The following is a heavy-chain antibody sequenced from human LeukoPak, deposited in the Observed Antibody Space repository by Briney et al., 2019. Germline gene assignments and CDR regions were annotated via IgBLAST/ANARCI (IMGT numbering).Heavy chain of an antibody. J-gene: IGHJ4*02. CDR1: GLTVSSNY. Sequence: GGSLRLSCAASGLTVSSNYMSWVRQAPGRGLEWVSLIYSSGSTYYADSVKGRFTISRDNSKNTLFLQINSLTADDTAMYYCTRTSVSGDGYKVGYFDYWGQGTLVTVSS. CDR3: TRTSVSGDGYKVGYFDY. CDR2: IYSSGST. D-gene: IGHD5-24*01. V-gene: IGHV3-53*01.